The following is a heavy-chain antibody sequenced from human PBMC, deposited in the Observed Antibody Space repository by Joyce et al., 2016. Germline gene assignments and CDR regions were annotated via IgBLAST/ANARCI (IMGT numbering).Heavy chain of an antibody. V-gene: IGHV4-34*01. CDR1: GGPFRGFF. CDR2: INNSGVT. J-gene: IGHJ4*02. Sequence: QVQLQQWGAGLLKPSDTLSLTCAVSGGPFRGFFWTWVRQPPGKGLEWIGDINNSGVTNYNPSLKNRVTFSVDTSKNQFSLKLTSLSAADTAVYYCARSQWLAPLMYWGQGTPVTVSS. D-gene: IGHD6-19*01. CDR3: ARSQWLAPLMY.